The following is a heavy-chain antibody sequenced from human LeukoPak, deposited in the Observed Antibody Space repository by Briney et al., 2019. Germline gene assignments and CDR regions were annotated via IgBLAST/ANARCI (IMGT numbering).Heavy chain of an antibody. Sequence: PSQTLSLTCTVSGGSISSGDYYWSWIRQPPGKGQEWMGYIYYSGSTYYNPPLKSRVTISVDTSKNQFSLKLSSVTAADTAVYYCPRHSPDYGSGTYFDYWGQATLVTVSS. V-gene: IGHV4-30-4*08. J-gene: IGHJ4*02. CDR1: GGSISSGDYY. D-gene: IGHD3-10*01. CDR2: IYYSGST. CDR3: PRHSPDYGSGTYFDY.